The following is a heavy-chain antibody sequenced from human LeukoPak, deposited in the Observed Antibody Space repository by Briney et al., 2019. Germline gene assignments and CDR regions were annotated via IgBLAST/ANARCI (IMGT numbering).Heavy chain of an antibody. CDR1: GGSISSGGYY. D-gene: IGHD4-23*01. V-gene: IGHV4-31*03. CDR2: IYYSGST. CDR3: VRVYGGNSGYYFDY. Sequence: PSQTLSLTCTVSGGSISSGGYYWSWIRQHPGKGLEWIGYIYYSGSTYYNPSLKSRVTISVDTSKNQFSLKLSSVTAADTAVYYCVRVYGGNSGYYFDYWGQGTLVTVSS. J-gene: IGHJ4*02.